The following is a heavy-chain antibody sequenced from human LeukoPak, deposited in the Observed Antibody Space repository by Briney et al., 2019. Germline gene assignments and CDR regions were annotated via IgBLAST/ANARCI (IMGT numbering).Heavy chain of an antibody. Sequence: ASVKVSCKASGYTFTSYGISWVRQAPGQGLEWMGWISAYNGNTNYAQKLQGRVTMTTDTSTSTAYMELRSLRSDDTAVYYCARRRGYGDYVGDDAFDIWGRGTMVTVSS. J-gene: IGHJ3*02. V-gene: IGHV1-18*01. CDR1: GYTFTSYG. D-gene: IGHD4-17*01. CDR3: ARRRGYGDYVGDDAFDI. CDR2: ISAYNGNT.